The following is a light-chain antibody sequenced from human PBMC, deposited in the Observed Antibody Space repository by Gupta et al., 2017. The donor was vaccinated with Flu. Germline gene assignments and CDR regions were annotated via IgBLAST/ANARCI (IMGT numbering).Light chain of an antibody. CDR2: KDS. CDR3: LSEDRRGRVV. CDR1: ALPKKY. V-gene: IGLV3-16*01. Sequence: SYELTPPPSASVCLGQLARITCSGEALPKKYAYWYQQMPGQFPVLVSYKDSERPAGIPERFAASSAGTIAIFTISGHQAEDEAYYYCLSEDRRGRVVFGGGTKLTVL. J-gene: IGLJ2*01.